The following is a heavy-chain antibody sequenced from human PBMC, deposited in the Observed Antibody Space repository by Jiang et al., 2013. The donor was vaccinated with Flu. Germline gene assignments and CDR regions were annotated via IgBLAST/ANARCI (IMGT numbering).Heavy chain of an antibody. CDR3: ARPTRYNWNLYYFDY. J-gene: IGHJ4*02. V-gene: IGHV5-51*01. CDR1: SFTSYW. CDR2: IYPGDSDT. Sequence: SFTSYWIGWVRQMPGKGLEWMGIIYPGDSDTRYSPSFQGQVTISADKSISTAYLQWSSLKASDTAMYYCARPTRYNWNLYYFDYWGQGTLVTVSS. D-gene: IGHD1-7*01.